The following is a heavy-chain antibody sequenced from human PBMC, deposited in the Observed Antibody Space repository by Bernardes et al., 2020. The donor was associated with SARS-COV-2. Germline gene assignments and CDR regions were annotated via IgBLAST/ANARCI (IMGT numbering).Heavy chain of an antibody. D-gene: IGHD3-9*01. Sequence: RGSLRLSCAASGFTFSSYAMSWVRQAPGKGLEWVSAISGSGSSTYYADSVTGRFTIARDNSKNTLYLQMNSLRAEDTAVYYCAKFETDVLRYFDWPYWGQGTLVTVSS. CDR3: AKFETDVLRYFDWPY. CDR2: ISGSGSST. V-gene: IGHV3-23*01. CDR1: GFTFSSYA. J-gene: IGHJ4*02.